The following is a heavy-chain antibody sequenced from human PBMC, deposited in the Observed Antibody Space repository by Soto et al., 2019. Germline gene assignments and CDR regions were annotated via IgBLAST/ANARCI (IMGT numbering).Heavy chain of an antibody. CDR3: AKDIWARGYYGSGSYAPDV. V-gene: IGHV3-23*01. J-gene: IGHJ6*02. D-gene: IGHD3-10*01. Sequence: GGSLRLSCAASGFTFSSYAMSWVRQAPGKGLEWVSAISGSGGSTYYADSVKGRFTISRDNSKNTLYLQMNSLRAEDTAVYYCAKDIWARGYYGSGSYAPDVWGQGTTVTVSS. CDR1: GFTFSSYA. CDR2: ISGSGGST.